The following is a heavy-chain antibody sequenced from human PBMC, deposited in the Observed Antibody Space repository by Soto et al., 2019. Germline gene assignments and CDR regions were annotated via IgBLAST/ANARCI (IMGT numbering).Heavy chain of an antibody. CDR2: IYYSGST. CDR1: GGSISSSSYY. CDR3: ARRLAAAGNQNWFDP. D-gene: IGHD6-13*01. Sequence: QLQLQESGPGLVKPSETLSLTCTVSGGSISSSSYYWGWIRQPPGKGLEWIGSIYYSGSTYYNPSLKSRVTISVDTSKNQFSLKLSSVTAADTAVYYCARRLAAAGNQNWFDPWGLGTLVTVSS. J-gene: IGHJ5*02. V-gene: IGHV4-39*01.